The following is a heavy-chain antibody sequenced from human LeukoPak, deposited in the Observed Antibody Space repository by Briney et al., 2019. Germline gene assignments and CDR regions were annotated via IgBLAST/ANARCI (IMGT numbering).Heavy chain of an antibody. CDR1: GFTFSSYG. J-gene: IGHJ6*02. CDR3: AKDRRYCSGGSCLFYYYGMDV. V-gene: IGHV3-30*18. D-gene: IGHD2-15*01. Sequence: GRSLRLSCAASGFTFSSYGMHWVRQAPGKGLEGVAVISYDGSNKYYADSVKGRFTISRDNSENTLYLQMNSLRAEDTAVYYCAKDRRYCSGGSCLFYYYGMDVWGQGTTVTVSS. CDR2: ISYDGSNK.